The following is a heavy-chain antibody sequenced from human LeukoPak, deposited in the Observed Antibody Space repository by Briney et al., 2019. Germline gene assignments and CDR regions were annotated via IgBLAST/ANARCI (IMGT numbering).Heavy chain of an antibody. D-gene: IGHD3-22*01. Sequence: SETLSLTCTVSGGSNSSSSYYWGWIRQPPGKGLEWIGSIYYSGSTYYNPSLKSRVTISVDTSKNQFSLKLSSVTAADTAVYYCARSYDSSDPAGWFDPWGQGTLVTVSS. V-gene: IGHV4-39*07. CDR1: GGSNSSSSYY. J-gene: IGHJ5*02. CDR3: ARSYDSSDPAGWFDP. CDR2: IYYSGST.